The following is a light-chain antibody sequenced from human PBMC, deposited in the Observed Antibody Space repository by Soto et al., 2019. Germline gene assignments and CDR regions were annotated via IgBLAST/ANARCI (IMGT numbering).Light chain of an antibody. CDR1: SSSIGAGYD. CDR2: DET. J-gene: IGLJ2*01. Sequence: QSVLTQPPSVSGAPGERVTISCTGRSSSIGAGYDVNWYQHLPGTAPKLLIYDETKRPSGVPDRFSGSKSGSSASLAITGLQVDDEADYYCQSYDNSLGGVGFGGGTKLTVV. CDR3: QSYDNSLGGVG. V-gene: IGLV1-40*01.